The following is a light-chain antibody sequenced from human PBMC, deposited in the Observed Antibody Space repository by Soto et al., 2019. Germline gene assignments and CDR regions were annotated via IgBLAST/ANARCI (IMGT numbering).Light chain of an antibody. J-gene: IGLJ1*01. CDR1: SSDIGSYNY. CDR3: IAYRGSDTSYV. V-gene: IGLV2-14*01. CDR2: EVR. Sequence: QSALTQPASVSGSPGQSITISCTGTSSDIGSYNYVAWYQQFPGKTPKLIIYEVRNRPSGVPLRLSGSKSGNTDSLTISGIQAEDEADEYCIAYRGSDTSYVFGTGTKLTVL.